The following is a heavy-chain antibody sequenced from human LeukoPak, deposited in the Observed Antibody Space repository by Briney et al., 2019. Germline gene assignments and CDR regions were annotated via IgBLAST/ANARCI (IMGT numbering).Heavy chain of an antibody. D-gene: IGHD4-17*01. CDR1: GGSISSYY. CDR3: ARDLSVTTAFDNWFDP. J-gene: IGHJ5*02. CDR2: IYTTGST. V-gene: IGHV4-4*07. Sequence: SETLSLTCTVSGGSISSYYWSWIRQPAGKGLEWIGHIYTTGSTNYNPSLKSRVTISVDKSKNQFSLKLSSVTAADTAVYYCARDLSVTTAFDNWFDPWGQGTLVTVSS.